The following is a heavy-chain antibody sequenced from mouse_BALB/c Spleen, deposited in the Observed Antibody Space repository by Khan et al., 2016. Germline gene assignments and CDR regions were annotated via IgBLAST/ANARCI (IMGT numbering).Heavy chain of an antibody. D-gene: IGHD2-14*01. CDR3: AAYYRDSRDC. J-gene: IGHJ4*01. CDR2: INTYTGEP. V-gene: IGHV9-3-1*01. CDR1: GYTFTNYG. Sequence: QIQLVQSGPELKKPGETVKISCKASGYTFTNYGMNWVKQAPGKGLKWMGWINTYTGEPTYADDFKGRFAFSLETSASTAYLQINNLNNEDTGTYCWAAYYRDSRDCWGQGTSVTVSS.